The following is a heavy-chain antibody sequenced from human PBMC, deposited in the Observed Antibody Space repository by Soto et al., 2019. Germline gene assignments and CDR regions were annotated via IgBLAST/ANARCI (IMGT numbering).Heavy chain of an antibody. CDR3: AKDHCSSTSCSRYNWFDP. V-gene: IGHV3-23*01. D-gene: IGHD2-2*01. Sequence: GGSLRLSCAASGFTFSSYAMSWVRQAPGKGLEWVSAISGSGGSTYYADSVKGRFTISRDNSKNTLYLQMNSLRAEDTAVYYCAKDHCSSTSCSRYNWFDPWGQGTLVTVSS. CDR2: ISGSGGST. J-gene: IGHJ5*02. CDR1: GFTFSSYA.